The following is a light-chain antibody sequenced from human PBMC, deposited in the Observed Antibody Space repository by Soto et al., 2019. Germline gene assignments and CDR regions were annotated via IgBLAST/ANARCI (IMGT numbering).Light chain of an antibody. J-gene: IGLJ1*01. V-gene: IGLV2-23*02. Sequence: QSALTQPASVSGSPGQSITISCTVGSYNFVSWYQQHPGKAPKVLIYEVSKRPSGVSDRFSGSKSGNTASLTISGLQAEDEADYYCCSDAGRSTYVFGTGTKVNVL. CDR3: CSDAGRSTYV. CDR1: GSYNF. CDR2: EVS.